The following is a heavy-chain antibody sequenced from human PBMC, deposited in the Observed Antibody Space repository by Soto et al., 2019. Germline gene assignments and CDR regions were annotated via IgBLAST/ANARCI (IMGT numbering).Heavy chain of an antibody. Sequence: QLQLQESGSGLVKPSQTLSLTCAVSGGSISSGGYSWSWIRQPPGKGLEWIGYIYHSGSTYYHPSRKSRVTISVARSKNQFSLKLSSVTAADTAVYYCAGIAAVVDYWGQGTLVTVSS. CDR1: GGSISSGGYS. CDR2: IYHSGST. CDR3: AGIAAVVDY. J-gene: IGHJ4*02. V-gene: IGHV4-30-2*01. D-gene: IGHD6-13*01.